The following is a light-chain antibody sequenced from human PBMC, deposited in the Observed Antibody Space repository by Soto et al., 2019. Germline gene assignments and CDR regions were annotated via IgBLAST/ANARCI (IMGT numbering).Light chain of an antibody. V-gene: IGLV2-14*03. J-gene: IGLJ2*01. CDR2: DVS. CDR1: SSDVGTYRY. CDR3: SSYTSSDTII. Sequence: QSALTQPASVSGSPGQWITISCTGTSSDVGTYRYVSWYQQHPGKAPKLMIYDVSNRPSGVSNRFSGSKSGNTASLTISGLQAEDEADYYCSSYTSSDTIIFGGGTKVTVL.